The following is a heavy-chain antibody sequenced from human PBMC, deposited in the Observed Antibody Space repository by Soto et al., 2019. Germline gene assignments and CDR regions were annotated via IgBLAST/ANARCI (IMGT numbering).Heavy chain of an antibody. CDR1: GYSFLYYA. CDR3: AVRGSDTYKGLLG. J-gene: IGHJ4*02. V-gene: IGHV1-18*01. Sequence: VQLVQSGGEVREPGASVKVSCKASGYSFLYYAISWVRQAPGQGLEWLGWISPYNANTKYGERVQGRITITTDTATSTAYLELRSLTSDDTAVYYCAVRGSDTYKGLLGWGQGTLVTVSS. CDR2: ISPYNANT. D-gene: IGHD1-1*01.